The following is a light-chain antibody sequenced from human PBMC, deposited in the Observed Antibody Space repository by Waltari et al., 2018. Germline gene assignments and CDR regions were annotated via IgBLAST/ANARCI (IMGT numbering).Light chain of an antibody. J-gene: IGLJ2*01. V-gene: IGLV3-10*01. Sequence: SHELTQPPSVSVSPGQTARITCPGDALSRNYAYWYQQKSGQAPVLVIYEDSKRPSGIPERFSGSGSGTMATLTISGAQVDDEADYYCYSSDNSGFYKLFGGGTKLTVL. CDR2: EDS. CDR3: YSSDNSGFYKL. CDR1: ALSRNY.